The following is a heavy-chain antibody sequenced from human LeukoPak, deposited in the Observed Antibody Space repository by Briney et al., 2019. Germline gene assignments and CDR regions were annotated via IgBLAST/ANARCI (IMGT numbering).Heavy chain of an antibody. CDR3: ARRTGYSTSRLDS. J-gene: IGHJ4*02. D-gene: IGHD6-13*01. Sequence: SETLSLTCAVYGGSFSGYYWSWIRQPPGKGLEWSGEINHSGSTNYNPSLKRRVTISVDTSKNQFSLKLSSVTAADTAVYYCARRTGYSTSRLDSWGQGTLVTVSS. CDR2: INHSGST. V-gene: IGHV4-34*01. CDR1: GGSFSGYY.